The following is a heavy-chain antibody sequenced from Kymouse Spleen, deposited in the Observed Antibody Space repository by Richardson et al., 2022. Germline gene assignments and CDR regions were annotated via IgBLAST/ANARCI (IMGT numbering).Heavy chain of an antibody. D-gene: IGHD4-11,IGHD4-11*01. Sequence: QVQLVESGGGVVQPGRSLRLSCAASGFTFSSYGMHWVRQAPGKGLEWVAVIWYDGSNKYYADSVKGRFTISRDNSKNTLYLQMNSLRAEDTAVYYCARVNSNSTLDYWGQGTLVTVSS. CDR2: IWYDGSNK. V-gene: IGHV3-33*01. CDR3: ARVNSNSTLDY. J-gene: IGHJ4*02. CDR1: GFTFSSYG.